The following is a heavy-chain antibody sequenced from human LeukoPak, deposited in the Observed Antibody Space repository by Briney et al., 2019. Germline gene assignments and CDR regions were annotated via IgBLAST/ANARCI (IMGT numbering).Heavy chain of an antibody. CDR3: NRLGITFYYDSSGYYPGAFDI. D-gene: IGHD3-22*01. CDR2: IRSTAYGATT. Sequence: QPGGSLRLSCTASGFIFGDYALSWDRQAPGKGLEWVGLIRSTAYGATTAYAASVEGRFTISRDDSKSIAYLQMYSLKTEDTAVYYCNRLGITFYYDSSGYYPGAFDIWGQGTLVTVSS. J-gene: IGHJ3*02. CDR1: GFIFGDYA. V-gene: IGHV3-49*04.